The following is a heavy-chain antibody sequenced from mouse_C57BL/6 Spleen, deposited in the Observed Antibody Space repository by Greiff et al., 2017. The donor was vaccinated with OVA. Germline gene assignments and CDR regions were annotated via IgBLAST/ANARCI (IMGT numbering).Heavy chain of an antibody. J-gene: IGHJ2*01. D-gene: IGHD1-1*01. Sequence: EVKLMESGGGLVQPGGSMKLSCVASGFTFSNYWMNWVRQSPEKGLEWVAQIRLKSDNYATHYAESVKGRFTISRDDSKSSVYLQMNNLRAEDTGIYYCTAVLRYLSWGKGTTLTVSS. CDR1: GFTFSNYW. CDR2: IRLKSDNYAT. CDR3: TAVLRYLS. V-gene: IGHV6-3*01.